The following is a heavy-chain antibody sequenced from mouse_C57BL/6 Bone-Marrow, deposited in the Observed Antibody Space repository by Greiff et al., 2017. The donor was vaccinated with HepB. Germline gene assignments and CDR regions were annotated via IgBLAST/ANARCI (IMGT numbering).Heavy chain of an antibody. CDR3: EREEGYYASWNYYAMDY. J-gene: IGHJ4*01. V-gene: IGHV10-1*01. Sequence: EVQVEESGGGLVQPKGSLKLSCAASGFSFNTYAMNWVRQAPGKGLEWVARIRSKSNNYATYYADSVKDRFTISRDDSESMLYLQMNNLKTEDTAMYYCEREEGYYASWNYYAMDYWGQGTSGTVSS. CDR1: GFSFNTYA. D-gene: IGHD2-3*01. CDR2: IRSKSNNYAT.